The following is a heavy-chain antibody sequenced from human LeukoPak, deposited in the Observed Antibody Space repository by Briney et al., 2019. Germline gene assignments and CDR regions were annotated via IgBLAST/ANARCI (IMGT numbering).Heavy chain of an antibody. CDR2: IYYSGST. CDR3: ARKPEATVTFDY. J-gene: IGHJ4*02. CDR1: GGSISSSSYY. D-gene: IGHD4-17*01. Sequence: SETLSLTCTVSGGSISSSSYYWGWIRQPPGKGLEWVGSIYYSGSTYYNPSLKSRVTISVDTSKNQFSLKLSSVTAADTAVYYCARKPEATVTFDYWGQRTLVTVSS. V-gene: IGHV4-39*01.